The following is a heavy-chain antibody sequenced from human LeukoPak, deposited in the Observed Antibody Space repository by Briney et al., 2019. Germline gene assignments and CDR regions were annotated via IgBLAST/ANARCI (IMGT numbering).Heavy chain of an antibody. CDR3: AKAPRALWFGELSFDY. D-gene: IGHD3-10*01. V-gene: IGHV3-30*18. J-gene: IGHJ4*02. Sequence: GGSLRLSCAASGFTFSSYGMHWVRQAPGKGLEWVAVISYDGSNKYYADSVKGRFTISRDNSKNTLYLQMNSLRAEDTAVYYCAKAPRALWFGELSFDYWGQGTLVTVSS. CDR1: GFTFSSYG. CDR2: ISYDGSNK.